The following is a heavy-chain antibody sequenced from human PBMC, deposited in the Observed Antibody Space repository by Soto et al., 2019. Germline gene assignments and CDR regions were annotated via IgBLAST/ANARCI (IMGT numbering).Heavy chain of an antibody. D-gene: IGHD3-22*01. V-gene: IGHV1-69*01. J-gene: IGHJ3*01. CDR3: VRDRRIYYSDPHDEFVASDYDV. Sequence: QVQLIQSEAEVKKPGSSVRVSCTASGGIFGSHGFSWVRQAPGQRREWVGGFIPIFRTLTYTEKFQARVRIAADESTNTVYLDLSSLTSEDTAVYYCVRDRRIYYSDPHDEFVASDYDVWGQGTMVSVSS. CDR1: GGIFGSHG. CDR2: FIPIFRTL.